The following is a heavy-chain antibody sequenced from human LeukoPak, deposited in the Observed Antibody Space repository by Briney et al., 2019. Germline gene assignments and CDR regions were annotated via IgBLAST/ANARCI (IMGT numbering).Heavy chain of an antibody. V-gene: IGHV1-2*06. J-gene: IGHJ5*02. D-gene: IGHD3-9*01. Sequence: ASVKVSCKASGYTFTGYYMHWVRQAPGQGLEWMGRINPNSGGTNYAQKFQGRVTMTRDTSISTAYMELSRLRSDDTAVYYCARGPFHRLRYFDSTHGIGGGIDPWGQGTLVTVSS. CDR3: ARGPFHRLRYFDSTHGIGGGIDP. CDR2: INPNSGGT. CDR1: GYTFTGYY.